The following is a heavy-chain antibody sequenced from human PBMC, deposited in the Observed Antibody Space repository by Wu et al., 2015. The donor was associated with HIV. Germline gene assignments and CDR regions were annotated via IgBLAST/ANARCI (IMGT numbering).Heavy chain of an antibody. D-gene: IGHD3-10*01. CDR1: GYTFSSYA. V-gene: IGHV1-69*05. CDR3: ARSPVRDGSGSYYPLYYFDY. J-gene: IGHJ4*02. CDR2: IIPMFGTA. Sequence: QVHLVQSGAEVRKPASSVKVSCKASGYTFSSYAISWVRQAPGHGLEWMGGIIPMFGTANYAQNFQGRVTISTDESSSTAYMELSSLRSEDTAMYYCARSPVRDGSGSYYPLYYFDYWGPGNAAHRLL.